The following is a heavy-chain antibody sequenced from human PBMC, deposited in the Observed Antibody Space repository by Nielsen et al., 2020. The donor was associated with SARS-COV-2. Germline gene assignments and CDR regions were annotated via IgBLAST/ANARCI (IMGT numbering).Heavy chain of an antibody. CDR1: GGTFNTYT. V-gene: IGHV1-69*06. J-gene: IGHJ6*02. D-gene: IGHD2-2*01. Sequence: SVKVSCKASGGTFNTYTFSWVRQAPGQGLEWMGGIIPIFGTANYAQKFQGRVTITADITTRTGYMGLSSLRSEDTAVYYCARDARGYCSSASCYYYGMDVWGQGTTVTVSS. CDR2: IIPIFGTA. CDR3: ARDARGYCSSASCYYYGMDV.